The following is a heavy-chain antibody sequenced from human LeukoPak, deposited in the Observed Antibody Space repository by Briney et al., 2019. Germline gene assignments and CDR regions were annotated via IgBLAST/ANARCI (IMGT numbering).Heavy chain of an antibody. V-gene: IGHV3-53*01. CDR1: GFIFSTFG. CDR2: IYSAGNT. D-gene: IGHD3-16*01. J-gene: IGHJ4*02. CDR3: ARRAGAYTHPYDY. Sequence: PGGSLRLSCVASGFIFSTFGMHWVRQAPGKGLEWVSFIYSAGNTHYSDSVKGRFTISIDNSKNTLYLQTNSLRAEDTAVYYCARRAGAYTHPYDYWGQGTLVTVSS.